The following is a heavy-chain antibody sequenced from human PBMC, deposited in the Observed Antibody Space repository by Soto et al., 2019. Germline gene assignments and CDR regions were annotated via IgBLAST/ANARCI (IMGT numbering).Heavy chain of an antibody. CDR2: FIPIFGAA. V-gene: IGHV1-69*12. J-gene: IGHJ6*02. CDR1: GGTFSSYA. CDR3: ASPRDNYYYNGMDV. D-gene: IGHD3-10*01. Sequence: QVQLVQSGAEVKKPGSSVKVSCKASGGTFSSYAISWVRQAPGQGLEWMGGFIPIFGAADYAQNFQGRVTIAADESTSTAYMELCSLRSEDTAVYYCASPRDNYYYNGMDVWGQGTTVTVSS.